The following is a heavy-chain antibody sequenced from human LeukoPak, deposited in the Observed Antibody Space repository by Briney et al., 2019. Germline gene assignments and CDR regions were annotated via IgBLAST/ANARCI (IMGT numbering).Heavy chain of an antibody. V-gene: IGHV4-59*01. CDR3: ARNYGDSAFDS. CDR1: GGSITSCY. J-gene: IGHJ5*01. D-gene: IGHD5-12*01. Sequence: KPSETLSLTCTVSGGSITSCYWSWIRQPPGKGLELIGYIYYSGSTKYNPSLKSRVTISVDTSKKQFSLKLSSVTAADTAVYYCARNYGDSAFDSWGQGTLVTVSS. CDR2: IYYSGST.